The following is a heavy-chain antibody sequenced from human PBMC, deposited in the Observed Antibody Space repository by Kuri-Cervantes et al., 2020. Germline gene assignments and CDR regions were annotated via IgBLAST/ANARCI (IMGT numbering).Heavy chain of an antibody. CDR2: ITSNGGST. Sequence: GESLKISCAASGFTFSTYAMHWVRQAPGKGLEYVSAITSNGGSTYYANSVKGRFTISRDNSKNTVYLQMGSLRPEDMAVYYCARVGCGDSNCYWGFDYWGQGALVTVSS. D-gene: IGHD2-15*01. J-gene: IGHJ4*02. V-gene: IGHV3-64*01. CDR3: ARVGCGDSNCYWGFDY. CDR1: GFTFSTYA.